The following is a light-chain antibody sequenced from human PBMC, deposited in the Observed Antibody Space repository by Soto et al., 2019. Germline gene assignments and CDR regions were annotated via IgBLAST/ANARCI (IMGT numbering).Light chain of an antibody. V-gene: IGLV2-8*01. J-gene: IGLJ1*01. Sequence: QSALTQPPSASGSPGQSVTISCTGTSSDIGGYDHVSWYRQDPGKAPKVMIYEVTKRPSGVPDRFSGSKAGNTASLTVFGLQAEDEANYYCCSYAHRSPPLYVFGTGTKLTVL. CDR2: EVT. CDR3: CSYAHRSPPLYV. CDR1: SSDIGGYDH.